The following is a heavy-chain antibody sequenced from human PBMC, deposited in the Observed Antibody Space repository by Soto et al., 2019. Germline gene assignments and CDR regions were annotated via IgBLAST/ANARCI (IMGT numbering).Heavy chain of an antibody. CDR1: GYTFTSYY. CDR2: INPSGGST. Sequence: ASVKVSCKASGYTFTSYYMHWVRQAPGQGLEWMGIINPSGGSTSYAQKFQGRVTMTRDTSTSTVYMELSSLRSEDTAVYYCARDLYISSQGYNWFDPWGQGTLVTVSS. CDR3: ARDLYISSQGYNWFDP. J-gene: IGHJ5*02. D-gene: IGHD6-13*01. V-gene: IGHV1-46*03.